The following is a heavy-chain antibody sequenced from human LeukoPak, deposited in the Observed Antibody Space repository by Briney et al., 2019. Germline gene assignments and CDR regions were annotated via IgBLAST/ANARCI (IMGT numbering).Heavy chain of an antibody. J-gene: IGHJ4*02. D-gene: IGHD4-17*01. CDR2: MNPNSGNT. CDR1: GYTFTSYD. CDR3: ARVEVNGDRLLFDY. V-gene: IGHV1-8*01. Sequence: GASVKVSCKASGYTFTSYDINWVRQATGQGLEWMGWMNPNSGNTGYAQKLQGRVTMTRNTSISTAYMELSSLRSEYTAVYYCARVEVNGDRLLFDYWGQGTLVTVSS.